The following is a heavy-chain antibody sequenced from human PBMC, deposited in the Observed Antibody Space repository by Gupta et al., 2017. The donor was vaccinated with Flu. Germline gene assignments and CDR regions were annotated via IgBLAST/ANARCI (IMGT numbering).Heavy chain of an antibody. CDR2: INHSGST. V-gene: IGHV4-34*01. J-gene: IGHJ4*02. CDR3: ARGFSDYDYVWGSYRAFDY. Sequence: KGLEWIGEINHSGSTNYNPSLKSRVTISVDTSKNQFSLKLSSVTAADTAVYYCARGFSDYDYVWGSYRAFDYWGQGTLVTVSS. D-gene: IGHD3-16*02.